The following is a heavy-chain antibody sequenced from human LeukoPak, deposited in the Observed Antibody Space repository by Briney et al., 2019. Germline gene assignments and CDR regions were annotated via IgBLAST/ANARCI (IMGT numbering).Heavy chain of an antibody. V-gene: IGHV3-53*01. D-gene: IGHD6-13*01. CDR3: ARVVDSSSWYGPAYFDY. CDR1: GFALSSYA. J-gene: IGHJ4*02. CDR2: IYSGGST. Sequence: GGSLRLSCAASGFALSSYAMSWVRQAPGKGLEWGSVIYSGGSTYYADSVKGRFTISRDNSKNTLYLQMNSLRAEDTAVYYCARVVDSSSWYGPAYFDYWGQGTLVTVSS.